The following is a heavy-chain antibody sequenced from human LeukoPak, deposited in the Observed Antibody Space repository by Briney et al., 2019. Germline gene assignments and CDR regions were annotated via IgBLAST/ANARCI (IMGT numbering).Heavy chain of an antibody. CDR1: GVSISSRY. CDR2: ASVTGNP. CDR3: ARSYSSSSHFDY. D-gene: IGHD6-6*01. Sequence: SETLSLTCSVAGVSISSRYWSWIRRPPGRGLEWIGYASVTGNPDYNLSLKSRVTISVDTSKNQFSLKLSSVTAADTAVYYCARSYSSSSHFDYWGQGTLVTVSS. V-gene: IGHV4-59*11. J-gene: IGHJ4*02.